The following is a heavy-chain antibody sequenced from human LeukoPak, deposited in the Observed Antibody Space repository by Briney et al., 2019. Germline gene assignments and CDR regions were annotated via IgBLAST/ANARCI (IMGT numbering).Heavy chain of an antibody. CDR2: ISPDKT. CDR3: VKEHVDRAFTRSFEI. CDR1: GFSFSTNP. J-gene: IGHJ3*02. D-gene: IGHD3-3*02. V-gene: IGHV3-23*01. Sequence: PGGSLRLSCAASGFSFSTNPMSWVRQAPGKGLEWVSAISPDKTYYADSVKGRLTISRDNYKNTVDLHMNSPRAEDTAIYYCVKEHVDRAFTRSFEIWGQGILVTVSS.